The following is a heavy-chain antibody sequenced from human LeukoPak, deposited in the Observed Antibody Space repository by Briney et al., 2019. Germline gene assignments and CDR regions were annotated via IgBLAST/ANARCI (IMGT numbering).Heavy chain of an antibody. CDR2: IYSGGST. CDR1: GFTVSSNY. CDR3: AREGVGATDY. Sequence: PGGSLRLSCAASGFTVSSNYMSRVCQAPGKGLEWVSVIYSGGSTYYADSVKGRFTISRDNSKNTLYLQMNSLRAEDTAVYYCAREGVGATDYWGQGTLVTVSS. D-gene: IGHD1-26*01. V-gene: IGHV3-66*02. J-gene: IGHJ4*02.